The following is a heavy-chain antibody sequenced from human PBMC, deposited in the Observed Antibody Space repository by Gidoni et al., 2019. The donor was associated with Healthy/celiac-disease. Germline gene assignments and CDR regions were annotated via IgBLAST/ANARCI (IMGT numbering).Heavy chain of an antibody. Sequence: EVQLVESGGGLVKPGRSLRLSCTASGFTFGDYAMSWFRQAPGKGLEWVGFIRSKAYGGTTEYAASVKGRFTISRDESKSIAYLQMNSLKTEDTAVYYCTSIVVVTAKRNNWFDPWGQGTLVTVSS. J-gene: IGHJ5*02. CDR3: TSIVVVTAKRNNWFDP. CDR2: IRSKAYGGTT. CDR1: GFTFGDYA. V-gene: IGHV3-49*05. D-gene: IGHD2-21*02.